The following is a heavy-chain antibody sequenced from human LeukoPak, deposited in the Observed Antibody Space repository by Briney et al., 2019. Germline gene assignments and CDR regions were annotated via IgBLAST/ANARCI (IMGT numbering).Heavy chain of an antibody. CDR1: GGSFSGYY. CDR3: ARAEGAASHI. D-gene: IGHD3-16*01. V-gene: IGHV4-59*12. Sequence: SETLSLTCAVYGGSFSGYYWSWIRQPPGKGLEWIGYVYYSESTNYNPSLKSRVTISADTSKNQFSLRLTSVTAADTGVYFCARAEGAASHIWGQGTMVSVSS. J-gene: IGHJ3*02. CDR2: VYYSEST.